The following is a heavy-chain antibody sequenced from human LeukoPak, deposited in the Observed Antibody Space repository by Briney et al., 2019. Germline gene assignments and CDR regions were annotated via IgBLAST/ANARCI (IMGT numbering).Heavy chain of an antibody. CDR1: GGSFSGYY. V-gene: IGHV4-34*01. CDR3: ARKPYSSGWYAYFDY. CDR2: INHSGST. Sequence: PSETLSLTCAVYGGSFSGYYWSRIRQPPGKGLEWIGEINHSGSTNYNPSLKSRVTISVDTSKNQFSLKLSSVTAADTAVYYCARKPYSSGWYAYFDYWGQGTLVTVSS. D-gene: IGHD6-19*01. J-gene: IGHJ4*02.